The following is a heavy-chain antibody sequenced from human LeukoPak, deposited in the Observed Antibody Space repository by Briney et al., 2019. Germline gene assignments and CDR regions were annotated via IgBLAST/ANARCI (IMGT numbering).Heavy chain of an antibody. CDR2: INPSGGST. V-gene: IGHV1-46*01. Sequence: ASVKVSCKASGYTFTSYYMHWVRQAPGQGLEWMGIINPSGGSTSYAQKLQGRVTMTTDTSTSTAYMELRSLRSDDTAVYYCARVGYGSGSYYSYYYYYMDVWGKGTTVTISS. CDR1: GYTFTSYY. D-gene: IGHD3-10*01. CDR3: ARVGYGSGSYYSYYYYYMDV. J-gene: IGHJ6*03.